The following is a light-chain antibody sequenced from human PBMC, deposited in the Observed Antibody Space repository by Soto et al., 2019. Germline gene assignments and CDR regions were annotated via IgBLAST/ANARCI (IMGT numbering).Light chain of an antibody. V-gene: IGLV2-14*03. CDR2: DVS. J-gene: IGLJ1*01. Sequence: QSALTQPASVSGSPGQAITISCSGTSSDVGAFNYVSWYQQHPGKAPKLMIYDVSNRPSGVSNRFPGSKSGNTASLTISGLRAEDEADYYSNSYTSNNTYVFGTGTKLTVL. CDR3: NSYTSNNTYV. CDR1: SSDVGAFNY.